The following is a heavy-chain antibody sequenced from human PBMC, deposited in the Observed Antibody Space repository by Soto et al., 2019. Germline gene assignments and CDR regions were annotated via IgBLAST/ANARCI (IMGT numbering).Heavy chain of an antibody. Sequence: SGGSLRLSCAASGFTFSLFELHWVRRAPGKGLEWISYISISGSTAYYASSVEGRFTISRDNANNSVYLQMDSLRAEDQALYYCTRAAWCYYLSFYWGQRGLVTIFS. CDR1: GFTFSLFE. D-gene: IGHD2-21*01. J-gene: IGHJ4*02. CDR2: ISISGSTA. V-gene: IGHV3-48*03. CDR3: TRAAWCYYLSFY.